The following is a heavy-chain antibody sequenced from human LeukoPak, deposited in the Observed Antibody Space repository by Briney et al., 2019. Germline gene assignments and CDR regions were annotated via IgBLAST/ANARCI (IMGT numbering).Heavy chain of an antibody. CDR2: INSDGSTT. CDR1: GFTFSSYW. CDR3: ARATYYYDSSGYRAIYYFDY. D-gene: IGHD3-22*01. J-gene: IGHJ4*02. V-gene: IGHV3-74*01. Sequence: AGGSLRLSCAASGFTFSSYWVHWVRQAPGKGLVWVSRINSDGSTTTYADSVKGRFTISRDNAKDTLYLQMTSLRAEDTAVYYCARATYYYDSSGYRAIYYFDYWGQGTLVTVSS.